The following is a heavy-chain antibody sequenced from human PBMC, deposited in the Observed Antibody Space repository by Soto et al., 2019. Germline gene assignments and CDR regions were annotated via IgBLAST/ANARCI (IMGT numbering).Heavy chain of an antibody. D-gene: IGHD3-3*01. CDR3: ARALHDFWSGYYMGADAFDI. CDR2: IIPIFGTA. V-gene: IGHV1-69*01. CDR1: GGTFSSYA. Sequence: QVQLVQSGAEVKKPGSSVKVSCKASGGTFSSYAISWVRQAPGQGLEWMGGIIPIFGTANYAQKFQGRVTITADESTSTAYMELSSLRSEDTAVYYCARALHDFWSGYYMGADAFDIWGQGTMVTVSS. J-gene: IGHJ3*02.